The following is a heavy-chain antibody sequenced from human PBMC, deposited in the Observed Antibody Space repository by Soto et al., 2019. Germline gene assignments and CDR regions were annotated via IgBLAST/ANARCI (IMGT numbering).Heavy chain of an antibody. CDR3: ARGLGLCSGGACYEY. CDR1: GFIVSDNY. J-gene: IGHJ4*02. V-gene: IGHV3-53*03. CDR2: IYAGGDT. D-gene: IGHD2-15*01. Sequence: GGSLRLSCAVSGFIVSDNYLTWVRQPPGKGLEWVSVIYAGGDTFYADSVKGRFTISRDTSENMVYLQMRSLRVEDTAVYYCARGLGLCSGGACYEYWGQGTVVTVS.